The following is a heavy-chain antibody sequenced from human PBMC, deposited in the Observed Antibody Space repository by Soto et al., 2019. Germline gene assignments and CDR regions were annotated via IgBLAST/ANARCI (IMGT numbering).Heavy chain of an antibody. Sequence: GGSLRLSCAASGFTFSNAWMSWVRQAPGKGLEWVGRIKSKTDGGTTDYAAPVKGRFTVSRDDSKNTLYLQMNSLKTEDTAVYYCTTGPSGWLFPEPPYYYYYGMDVWGQGTTVTVSS. CDR1: GFTFSNAW. CDR2: IKSKTDGGTT. V-gene: IGHV3-15*01. J-gene: IGHJ6*02. CDR3: TTGPSGWLFPEPPYYYYYGMDV. D-gene: IGHD6-19*01.